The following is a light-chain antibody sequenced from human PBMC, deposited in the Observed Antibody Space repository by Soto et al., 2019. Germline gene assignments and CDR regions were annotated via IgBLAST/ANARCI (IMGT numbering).Light chain of an antibody. J-gene: IGLJ1*01. CDR3: SSYTYINTGV. Sequence: QSALTQPASVSGSPGQSITISCTGTSSDVGGYSYVSWYQQQPGKAPKLMIYEVSNRPSGISNRFSGSKSGNTASLTISGLRAEDEAYYYCSSYTYINTGVFGTGTKLPVL. CDR1: SSDVGGYSY. V-gene: IGLV2-14*01. CDR2: EVS.